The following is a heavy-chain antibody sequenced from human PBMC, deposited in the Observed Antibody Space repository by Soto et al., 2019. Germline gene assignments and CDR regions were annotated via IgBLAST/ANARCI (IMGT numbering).Heavy chain of an antibody. Sequence: QVQLVQSGAEVKKPGASVKVSCKASGYTFTSYGISWVRQAPGQGLEWMGWISAYNGNTNYAQKLQGRVTMTTDTSTSPACTELRRLGSDDTAVYDCARDPGFRSDYWGQGTLVTVSS. CDR2: ISAYNGNT. CDR1: GYTFTSYG. J-gene: IGHJ4*02. D-gene: IGHD3-9*01. V-gene: IGHV1-18*01. CDR3: ARDPGFRSDY.